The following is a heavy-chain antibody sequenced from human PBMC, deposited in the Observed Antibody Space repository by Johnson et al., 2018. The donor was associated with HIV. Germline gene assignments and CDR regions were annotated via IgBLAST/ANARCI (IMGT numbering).Heavy chain of an antibody. V-gene: IGHV3-30-3*01. Sequence: QVQLVESGGGVVQPGRSLRLSCAASGFTFSSYAMHWVRQAPGKGLEWVAVISYDGSNKYYADSVKGRFTISRDNSKNTLYLQMNSLRAEDTAVYYCAKDPNPGGDAFDIWGQGTMVTVSS. CDR2: ISYDGSNK. D-gene: IGHD1-14*01. J-gene: IGHJ3*02. CDR1: GFTFSSYA. CDR3: AKDPNPGGDAFDI.